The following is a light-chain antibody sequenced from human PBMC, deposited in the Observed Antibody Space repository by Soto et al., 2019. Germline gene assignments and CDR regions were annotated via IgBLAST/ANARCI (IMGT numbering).Light chain of an antibody. Sequence: DVVMTQSPLSLPVTLGQPASISCRSSQSLIHSDGSTYLNWFQQRPGQSPRRLIYEVSDRDSGVPDRFSGSGSGTEFTLKISRVEAEDVGVYYCKQGTHWPWTFGQGTQVEIK. CDR1: QSLIHSDGSTY. CDR2: EVS. CDR3: KQGTHWPWT. J-gene: IGKJ1*01. V-gene: IGKV2-30*02.